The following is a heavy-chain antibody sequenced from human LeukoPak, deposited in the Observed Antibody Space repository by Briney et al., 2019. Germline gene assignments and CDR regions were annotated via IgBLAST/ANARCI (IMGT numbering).Heavy chain of an antibody. CDR2: INHSGST. J-gene: IGHJ4*02. CDR3: AKGSPVDY. V-gene: IGHV4-34*01. CDR1: GGSFSGYY. Sequence: SETLSLTCAVYGGSFSGYYWSWIRQPPGKGLEWIGEINHSGSTYYNPSLKSRVTMSVDTSKNQFSLSLSSVTAADTAVYYCAKGSPVDYWGQGTLVTVSS.